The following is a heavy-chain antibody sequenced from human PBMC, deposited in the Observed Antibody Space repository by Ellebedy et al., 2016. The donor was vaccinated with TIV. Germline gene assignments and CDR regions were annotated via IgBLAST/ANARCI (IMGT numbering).Heavy chain of an antibody. Sequence: AASVKVSCKASGYTFTSYYMHWVRQAPGQGLEWMGIINPSGGSTSYAQKFQGRVTMTRDTSTSTVYMELSSLRSEDTAVYYCARDPYYYDSSGYYSLYFDYWGQGTLVTVSS. CDR3: ARDPYYYDSSGYYSLYFDY. D-gene: IGHD3-22*01. V-gene: IGHV1-46*01. J-gene: IGHJ4*02. CDR2: INPSGGST. CDR1: GYTFTSYY.